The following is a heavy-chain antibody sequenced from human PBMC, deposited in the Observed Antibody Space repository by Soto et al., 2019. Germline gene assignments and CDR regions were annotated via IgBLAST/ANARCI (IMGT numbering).Heavy chain of an antibody. CDR2: IRSKAYGGTT. D-gene: IGHD3-3*01. CDR3: TRVRSIFGVVIPVPDV. Sequence: PGGSLRLSCTASGFTFGDYAMSWFRQAPGKGLEWISFIRSKAYGGTTEYDASVKGRFTISRDDSKRIAYLQMNSLKTEDTALYYCTRVRSIFGVVIPVPDVWGKGTTVTVSS. V-gene: IGHV3-49*03. J-gene: IGHJ6*04. CDR1: GFTFGDYA.